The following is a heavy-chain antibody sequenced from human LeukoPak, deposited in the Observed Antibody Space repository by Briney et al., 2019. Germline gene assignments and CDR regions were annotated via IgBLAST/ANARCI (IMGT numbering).Heavy chain of an antibody. D-gene: IGHD6-13*01. CDR3: ARGLGDYNTNWFPVSGY. CDR1: GYTFTTYD. CDR2: MNPDNGDT. J-gene: IGHJ4*02. Sequence: ASVKVSCKASGYTFTTYDMSWVRQATGQGLEWMGWMNPDNGDTGYAQKFRGRVTMTRNTSISTAYMELSSLRSEDTAIYYCARGLGDYNTNWFPVSGYWGQGTLVTVSS. V-gene: IGHV1-8*01.